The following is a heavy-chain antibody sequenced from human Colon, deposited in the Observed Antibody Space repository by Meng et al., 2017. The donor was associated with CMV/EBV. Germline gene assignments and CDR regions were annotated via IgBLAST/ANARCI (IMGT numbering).Heavy chain of an antibody. CDR3: VRQNYDYWSDYSVFFDL. CDR1: GFTFSSFS. D-gene: IGHD1-1*01. Sequence: GESLKISCAASGFTFSSFSMNWVRQAPGKGLEWILKTRTRHDVDYADSVKGRFTISRDDANNSHYLEMNSLRAEDTAVYFCVRQNYDYWSDYSVFFDLWGQGTLVTVSS. J-gene: IGHJ4*02. V-gene: IGHV3-48*04. CDR2: TRTRHDV.